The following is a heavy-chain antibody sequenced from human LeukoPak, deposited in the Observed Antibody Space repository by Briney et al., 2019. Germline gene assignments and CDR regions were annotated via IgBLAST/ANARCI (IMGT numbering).Heavy chain of an antibody. D-gene: IGHD6-13*01. J-gene: IGHJ4*02. V-gene: IGHV3-20*04. Sequence: LSGGSLRLSCAASGFTFDDYGMSWVRQAPGKGLEWVSGINWNGGSTGYADSVKGRFTISRDNAKNSLYLQMNSLRAEDTALYYRARGWSSSWYFYWGQGTLVTVSS. CDR3: ARGWSSSWYFY. CDR2: INWNGGST. CDR1: GFTFDDYG.